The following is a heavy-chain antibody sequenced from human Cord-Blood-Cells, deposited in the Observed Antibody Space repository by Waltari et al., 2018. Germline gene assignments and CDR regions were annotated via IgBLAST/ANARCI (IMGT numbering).Heavy chain of an antibody. CDR3: ARKNLAGDAFDI. D-gene: IGHD2-15*01. J-gene: IGHJ3*02. V-gene: IGHV1-69*02. CDR1: GGTFSSYT. Sequence: QVQLVQSGAEVKKPGSSVKVSCKASGGTFSSYTISWLRQAPGQGREWMGRIIPILGIENDAQKFQGRVTITADKSTSTADMELSSLRSEDTAVYYCARKNLAGDAFDIWGQGTMVTVSS. CDR2: IIPILGIE.